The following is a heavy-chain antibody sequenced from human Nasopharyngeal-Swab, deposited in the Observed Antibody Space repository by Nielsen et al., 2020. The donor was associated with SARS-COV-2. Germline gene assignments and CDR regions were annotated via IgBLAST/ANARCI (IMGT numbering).Heavy chain of an antibody. V-gene: IGHV3-30*18. D-gene: IGHD2-21*02. CDR2: ISYDGSNK. CDR3: AKNKAGGGDCYSCYYGMDV. J-gene: IGHJ6*02. Sequence: GESLKISCAASGFTFSSYWMSWVRQAPGKGLEWVAVISYDGSNKYYADSVKGRFTISRDNSKNTLYLQMNSLRAEDMAVYYCAKNKAGGGDCYSCYYGMDVWGQGTTVTVSS. CDR1: GFTFSSYW.